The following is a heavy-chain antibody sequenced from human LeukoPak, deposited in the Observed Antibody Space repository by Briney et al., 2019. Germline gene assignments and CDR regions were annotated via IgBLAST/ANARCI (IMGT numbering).Heavy chain of an antibody. CDR3: TTKVVRGNSGDDYDD. CDR1: GVTFSSYG. Sequence: GGSLRLSCAASGVTFSSYGMHWVRQAPGKGLEWVALISSDGNDKLYGDSVKGRFTISRDDSKSTLYLQMNSLRAEDTAVYYCTTKVVRGNSGDDYDDWGQGTLVTVSS. V-gene: IGHV3-30*03. J-gene: IGHJ4*02. D-gene: IGHD5-12*01. CDR2: ISSDGNDK.